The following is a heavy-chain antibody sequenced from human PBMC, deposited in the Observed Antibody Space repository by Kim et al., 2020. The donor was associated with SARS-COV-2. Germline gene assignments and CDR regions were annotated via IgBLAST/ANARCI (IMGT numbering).Heavy chain of an antibody. D-gene: IGHD7-27*01. CDR1: GGSISSGGYY. J-gene: IGHJ4*02. CDR2: IYYSGST. Sequence: SETLSLTCTVSGGSISSGGYYWSWIRQHPGKGLEWIGYIYYSGSTYYNPSLKSRVTISVDTSKNQFSLKLSSVTAADTAVYYCARGATGDHFDYWGQGTLVTVSS. V-gene: IGHV4-31*03. CDR3: ARGATGDHFDY.